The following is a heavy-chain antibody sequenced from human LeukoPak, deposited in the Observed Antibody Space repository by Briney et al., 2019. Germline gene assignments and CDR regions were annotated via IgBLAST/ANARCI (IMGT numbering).Heavy chain of an antibody. CDR2: ISSSGTYT. Sequence: GGSLRLSCAASGFYFSDYYMTWIRQAPGKGLEWVSHISSSGTYTNYADSVKGRFTISRDNAKKSLYLQMNSLSAEDTAVYYCAKIAGTYSPDYWGQGTLVTVSS. CDR3: AKIAGTYSPDY. CDR1: GFYFSDYY. V-gene: IGHV3-11*06. D-gene: IGHD1-26*01. J-gene: IGHJ4*02.